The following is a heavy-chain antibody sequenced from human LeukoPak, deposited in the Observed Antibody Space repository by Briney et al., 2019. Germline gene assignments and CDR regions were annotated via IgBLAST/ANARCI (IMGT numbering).Heavy chain of an antibody. J-gene: IGHJ4*02. Sequence: GGSLRLSCAASGFTFSSYWMSWVRQVPGEGLEWVAKIKQDGSEKYYVDSVKGRFTISRDNAKNSLYLQMNSLRAEDTAVYYCATRPPSETYFGVLDNWGQGTLVTVSS. V-gene: IGHV3-7*03. CDR3: ATRPPSETYFGVLDN. CDR1: GFTFSSYW. D-gene: IGHD1-26*01. CDR2: IKQDGSEK.